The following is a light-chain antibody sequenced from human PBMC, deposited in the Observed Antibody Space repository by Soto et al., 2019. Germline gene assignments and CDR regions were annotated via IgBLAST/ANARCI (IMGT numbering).Light chain of an antibody. J-gene: IGKJ4*01. CDR2: HAA. V-gene: IGKV3-15*01. CDR3: QQYNEWPLT. Sequence: EIVMTQSPATLSVSPGERATLSCRASQSVSNNVAGYQQKAGQAPRLLIYHAATRTTGIPARFSGSCSATAVTITISRLQSEDVAVYYCQQYNEWPLTFGGGTKVEIK. CDR1: QSVSNN.